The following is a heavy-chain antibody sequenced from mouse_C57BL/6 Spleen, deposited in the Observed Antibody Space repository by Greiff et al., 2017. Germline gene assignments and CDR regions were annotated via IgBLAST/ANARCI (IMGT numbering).Heavy chain of an antibody. J-gene: IGHJ4*01. CDR3: TRAGKGYAMDY. CDR2: IGPDTGGT. Sequence: QVQLQQSGAELVRPGASVTLSCKASGYTFTDYEMHWVQQTPVHGLEWIGAIGPDTGGTSYNQKFKGQAILTTDKSSSTAYMELRSLTSEDSAVYYCTRAGKGYAMDYWGQGTSVTVSS. V-gene: IGHV1-15*01. CDR1: GYTFTDYE.